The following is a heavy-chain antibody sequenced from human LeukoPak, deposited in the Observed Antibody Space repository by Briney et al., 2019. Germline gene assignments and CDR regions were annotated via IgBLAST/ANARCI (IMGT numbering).Heavy chain of an antibody. CDR2: INPNSGGT. J-gene: IGHJ6*03. Sequence: ASVKVSCKASGYTFTGYYMHWVRQAPGQGLEWMGWINPNSGGTNYAQKFQGRVTMTRDTSISTAYMELSRLRSDDTAVYYCAKGESEGSGSYIRIVYYYYMDVWGKGTTVTISS. D-gene: IGHD3-10*01. CDR3: AKGESEGSGSYIRIVYYYYMDV. V-gene: IGHV1-2*02. CDR1: GYTFTGYY.